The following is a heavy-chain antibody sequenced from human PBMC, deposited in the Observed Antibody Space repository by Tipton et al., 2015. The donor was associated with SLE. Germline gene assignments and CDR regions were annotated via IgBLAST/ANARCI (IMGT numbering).Heavy chain of an antibody. V-gene: IGHV7-4-1*02. J-gene: IGHJ6*02. Sequence: QSGAEVKKPGASVKVSCKASGYNFNTYAMNWVRQAPGQGLECMGWINTNTGNPEYAQSFTGRFVFSLDTSVSTAYLEIRSLKDEDSAVYYCARGDAYNLGCYYGMDVWGQGTTVTVSS. D-gene: IGHD5-24*01. CDR2: INTNTGNP. CDR3: ARGDAYNLGCYYGMDV. CDR1: GYNFNTYA.